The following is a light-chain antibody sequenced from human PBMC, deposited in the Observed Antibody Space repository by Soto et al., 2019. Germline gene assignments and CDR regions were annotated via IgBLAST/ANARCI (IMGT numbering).Light chain of an antibody. CDR2: DVS. CDR3: HQYAGYGT. Sequence: DIQMTQSPSTLSASVGDRVTITCRASQSIGRWLAWYQQKPGEAPKLLIYDVSSLQGGVPSRFSGSGSGTDFTVTISRLQPDDSATYYCHQYAGYGTFGQGTKV. V-gene: IGKV1-5*01. J-gene: IGKJ1*01. CDR1: QSIGRW.